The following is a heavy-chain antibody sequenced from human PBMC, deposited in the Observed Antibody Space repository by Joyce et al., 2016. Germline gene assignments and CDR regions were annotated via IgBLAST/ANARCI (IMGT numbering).Heavy chain of an antibody. CDR3: ARRRPPVNKKSDYFFDN. D-gene: IGHD1/OR15-1a*01. J-gene: IGHJ4*02. V-gene: IGHV4-39*01. CDR1: GDSISSSSYY. CDR2: ISQSCAA. Sequence: QLQLHESGPGLVKPSETLSLTCSVSGDSISSSSYYWAWVRQSPGKGLEWIGQISQSCAAFYNPSLRSRVTMSVDTSKNQFSLELSTVTATDTAVYFCARRRPPVNKKSDYFFDNWGRGTLVTVSS.